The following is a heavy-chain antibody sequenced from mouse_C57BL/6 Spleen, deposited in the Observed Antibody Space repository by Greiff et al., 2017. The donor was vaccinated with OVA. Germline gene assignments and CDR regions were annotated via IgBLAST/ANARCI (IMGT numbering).Heavy chain of an antibody. J-gene: IGHJ1*03. CDR2: IYPGSGNT. Sequence: VQLKESGPELVKPGASVKISCKASGYSFTSYYIHWVKQRPGQGLEWIGWIYPGSGNTKYNEKFKGKATLTADTSSSTAYMQLSSLTSEDSAVYYGARSGLGRGGWYFDGWGTGTTVTVSS. V-gene: IGHV1-66*01. CDR1: GYSFTSYY. CDR3: ARSGLGRGGWYFDG. D-gene: IGHD4-1*01.